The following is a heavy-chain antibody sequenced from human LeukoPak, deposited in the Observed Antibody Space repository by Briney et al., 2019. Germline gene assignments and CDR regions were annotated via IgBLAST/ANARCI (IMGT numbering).Heavy chain of an antibody. CDR1: GFTFSTYG. CDR2: ISYDGSDK. D-gene: IGHD4-11*01. CDR3: AKPPHDYSRAVDY. J-gene: IGHJ4*02. Sequence: GGSLRLSCAASGFTFSTYGMHWVRQAPGKGLEWVAVISYDGSDKYYADSVKGRFTISRDNSKNTLSLQMNSLRAEDTAVYYCAKPPHDYSRAVDYWGQGTLVTVSS. V-gene: IGHV3-30*18.